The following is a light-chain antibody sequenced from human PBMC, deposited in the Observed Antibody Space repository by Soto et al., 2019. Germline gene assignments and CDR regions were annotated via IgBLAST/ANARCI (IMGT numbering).Light chain of an antibody. CDR2: GAS. CDR3: QQYDIWPWT. CDR1: QSVRSN. V-gene: IGKV3-15*01. J-gene: IGKJ1*01. Sequence: EIVMTQSPATLSESPGERATLSCRASQSVRSNVAWYQQRPGQTPRLLFYGASTRATGISARFSGSGSGTEFTLTISSLQSEDFAAYFCQQYDIWPWTFGQGTKVEIK.